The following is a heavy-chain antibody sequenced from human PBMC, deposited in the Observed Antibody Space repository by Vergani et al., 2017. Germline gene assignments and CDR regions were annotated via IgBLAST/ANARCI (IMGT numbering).Heavy chain of an antibody. V-gene: IGHV3-30*02. J-gene: IGHJ4*02. CDR2: VLFDGSNE. Sequence: QVQLVQSGGGVVQPGRSLRLSCVASGFTFNRYGMQWVRQAPGKGLEWVAYVLFDGSNEYYADSVKGRFIVSRDNSNDALYLQMISLRTDDTAVYYCARDLAYCHEGSCALWGQGSVVTVSS. D-gene: IGHD2-15*01. CDR1: GFTFNRYG. CDR3: ARDLAYCHEGSCAL.